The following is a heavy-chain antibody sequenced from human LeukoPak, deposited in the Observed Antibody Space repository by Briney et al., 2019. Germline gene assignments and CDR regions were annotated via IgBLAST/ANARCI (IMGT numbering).Heavy chain of an antibody. D-gene: IGHD3-10*01. CDR1: GGSISSYY. V-gene: IGHV4-59*01. CDR2: IYYSGST. Sequence: SEALSLTCTVSGGSISSYYWSWIRQPPGKGLEWIGYIYYSGSTNYNPSLKSRVTISVDTSKNQFSLKLSSVTAADTAVYYCARDGTSGGGFDYWGQGTLVTVSS. CDR3: ARDGTSGGGFDY. J-gene: IGHJ4*02.